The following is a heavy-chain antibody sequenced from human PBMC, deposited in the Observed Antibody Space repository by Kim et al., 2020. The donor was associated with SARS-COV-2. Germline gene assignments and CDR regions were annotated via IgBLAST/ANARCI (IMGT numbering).Heavy chain of an antibody. CDR1: GGTFSSYA. J-gene: IGHJ4*02. D-gene: IGHD3-22*01. V-gene: IGHV1-69*13. Sequence: SVKVSCKASGGTFSSYAISWVRQAPGQGLEWMGGIIPIFGTANYAQKFQGRVTITADESTSTAYMELSSLRSEDTAVYYCAREGDSSGYYYGKHQYDYWGQGTLVTVSS. CDR2: IIPIFGTA. CDR3: AREGDSSGYYYGKHQYDY.